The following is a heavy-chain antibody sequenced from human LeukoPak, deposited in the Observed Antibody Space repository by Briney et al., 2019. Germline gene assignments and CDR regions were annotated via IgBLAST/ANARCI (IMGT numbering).Heavy chain of an antibody. CDR2: IYYSGST. V-gene: IGHV4-59*08. CDR3: ARHAYDLNYDSWFDP. Sequence: KSPETLSLTCTVSGGSISSYYWSWIRQPPGKGLEWIGYIYYSGSTNYNPSLKSRVTISVDTSKDQFSLKLSSVTAADTAVYYCARHAYDLNYDSWFDPWGQGTLVTVSS. J-gene: IGHJ5*02. D-gene: IGHD5-24*01. CDR1: GGSISSYY.